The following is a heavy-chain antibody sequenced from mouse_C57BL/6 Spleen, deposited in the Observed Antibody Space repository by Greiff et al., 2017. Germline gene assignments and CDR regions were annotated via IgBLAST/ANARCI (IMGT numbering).Heavy chain of an antibody. CDR1: GFTFSDYG. CDR2: ISSGSSTI. Sequence: EVKVVESGGGLVKPGGSLKLSCAASGFTFSDYGMHWVRQAPEKGLEWVAYISSGSSTIYYADTVKGRFTISRDNAKNTLFLQMTSLRSEDTAMYYCARPDYYGSSYEWYFDVWGTGTTVTVSS. J-gene: IGHJ1*03. V-gene: IGHV5-17*01. D-gene: IGHD1-1*01. CDR3: ARPDYYGSSYEWYFDV.